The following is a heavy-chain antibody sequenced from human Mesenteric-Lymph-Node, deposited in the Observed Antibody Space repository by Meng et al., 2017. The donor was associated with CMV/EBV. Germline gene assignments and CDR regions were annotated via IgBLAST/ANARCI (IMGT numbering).Heavy chain of an antibody. Sequence: SEPLSLTCTVSGCSINGYYWSWIRQPPGKGLEWIGYLYSSGSTNSNPSLKSRVAISVDTSKNQFSLKLSSVTAADTAVYYCARDGGCNRASCYYYAMDVWGQGTTVTVSS. J-gene: IGHJ6*02. D-gene: IGHD2/OR15-2a*01. CDR1: GCSINGYY. CDR2: LYSSGST. CDR3: ARDGGCNRASCYYYAMDV. V-gene: IGHV4-59*01.